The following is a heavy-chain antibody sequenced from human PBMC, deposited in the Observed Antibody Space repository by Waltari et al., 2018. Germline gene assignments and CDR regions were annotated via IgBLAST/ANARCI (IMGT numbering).Heavy chain of an antibody. J-gene: IGHJ4*02. CDR3: ASGEQQWIDY. CDR2: IYYSGST. V-gene: IGHV4-59*01. D-gene: IGHD6-13*01. CDR1: GGSISSYY. Sequence: QVQLQESGPGLVKPSETLSLTCTVPGGSISSYYWSWIRQPPGKGLEWIGYIYYSGSTNYNPSLKSRVTISVDTSKNQFSLKLSSVTAADTAVYYCASGEQQWIDYWGQGTLVTVSS.